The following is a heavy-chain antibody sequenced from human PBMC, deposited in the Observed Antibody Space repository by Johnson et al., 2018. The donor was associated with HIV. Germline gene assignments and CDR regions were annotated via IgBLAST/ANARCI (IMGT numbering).Heavy chain of an antibody. V-gene: IGHV3-20*04. CDR3: AKELHYFDSSGYHGIDI. J-gene: IGHJ3*02. CDR1: GFTFNDYG. CDR2: INSDGSST. Sequence: EVQLLESGGGVVRPGGSLRLSCAASGFTFNDYGMSWVRQAPGKGLEWVSGINSDGSSTSYADSVKGRFTISRDNSKNTLYLQMKSLRAEDTAVYYCAKELHYFDSSGYHGIDIWGQGSMVTVSS. D-gene: IGHD3-22*01.